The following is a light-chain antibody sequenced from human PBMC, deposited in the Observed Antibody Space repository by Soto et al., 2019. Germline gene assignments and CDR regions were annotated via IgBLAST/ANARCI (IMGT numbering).Light chain of an antibody. J-gene: IGLJ1*01. CDR3: SSFAGGFYV. Sequence: QSALTQPRSVSGSPGQSVTISCAGTSSDVGRYNYVSWYQQHPDKAPKLMIYDVNQRPSGVPDRFSGSKSGNTASLTISGLQAEDEGDYYCSSFAGGFYVFGTGTKLTVL. CDR2: DVN. V-gene: IGLV2-11*01. CDR1: SSDVGRYNY.